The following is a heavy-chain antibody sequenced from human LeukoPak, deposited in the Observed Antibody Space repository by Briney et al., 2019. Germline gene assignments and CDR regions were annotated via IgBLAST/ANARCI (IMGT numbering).Heavy chain of an antibody. J-gene: IGHJ4*02. V-gene: IGHV4-59*01. CDR1: GGSISSFY. CDR2: IYYSGST. CDR3: ARDGCYAPGSHTAYFDY. D-gene: IGHD3-10*01. Sequence: PSETLSLTCTVSGGSISSFYWSWIRQPPGKGLEWIGYIYYSGSTNYNPSLKSRVTISVDTSKNQFSLKLTSVTAADTAMYYCARDGCYAPGSHTAYFDYWGQGTLVTVSS.